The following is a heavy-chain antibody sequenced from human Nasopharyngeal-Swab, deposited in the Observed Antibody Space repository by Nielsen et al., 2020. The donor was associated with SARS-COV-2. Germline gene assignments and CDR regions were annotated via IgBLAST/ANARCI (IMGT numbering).Heavy chain of an antibody. CDR2: VKQDGTEK. V-gene: IGHV3-7*01. Sequence: GESLKISCAASGFTFSPYWMTWVRQAPGKGLEWVANVKQDGTEKYFVDSVKGRFTISRDNAKNSLYLHMNSLRAEDTAVYYCASQAGYSSGWPYYFDYWGQGTLVTVSS. CDR3: ASQAGYSSGWPYYFDY. CDR1: GFTFSPYW. D-gene: IGHD6-19*01. J-gene: IGHJ4*02.